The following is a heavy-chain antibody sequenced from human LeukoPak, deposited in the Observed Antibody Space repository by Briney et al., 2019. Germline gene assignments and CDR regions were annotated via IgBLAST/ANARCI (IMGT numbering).Heavy chain of an antibody. CDR3: ATHSGWRFDY. CDR1: GFTFSRYW. D-gene: IGHD6-19*01. CDR2: IKQDGSEK. V-gene: IGHV3-7*03. Sequence: GGSLRLSCAASGFTFSRYWMSWVRQAPGKGLEWVASIKQDGSEKYYVDSVKGRFTISRDNAKNSLFLQMNNLRAEDTAVYYCATHSGWRFDYWGQGTLVTVSS. J-gene: IGHJ4*02.